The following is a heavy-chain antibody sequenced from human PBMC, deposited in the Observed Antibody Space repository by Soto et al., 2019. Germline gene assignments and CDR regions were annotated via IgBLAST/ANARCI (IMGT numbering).Heavy chain of an antibody. V-gene: IGHV3-33*01. CDR1: GFTFSSNG. CDR3: ARWGNNKKLDY. J-gene: IGHJ4*02. CDR2: IWYDGSDK. Sequence: HPGGSLRLSCAASGFTFSSNGMHWVRQAPGKGLEWVAVIWYDGSDKYYADSVKGRFTISRDNSKNTLYLQMNSLRAEDTAVYYCARWGNNKKLDYWGQGTLDTVSS. D-gene: IGHD3-16*01.